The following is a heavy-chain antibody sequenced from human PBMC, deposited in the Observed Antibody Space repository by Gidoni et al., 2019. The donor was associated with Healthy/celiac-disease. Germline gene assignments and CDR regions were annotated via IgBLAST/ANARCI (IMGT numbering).Heavy chain of an antibody. CDR3: ARGTELNEDAFDI. V-gene: IGHV4-34*01. J-gene: IGHJ3*02. CDR2: INHSGST. CDR1: GGSFSGYY. D-gene: IGHD1-1*01. Sequence: QVQLQQWGAGLLKPSETLSLTCAVYGGSFSGYYWSWIRQPPGKGLEWIGEINHSGSTNYNPSLKSRVTISVDTSKNQFSLKLSSVTAADTAVYYCARGTELNEDAFDIWGQGTMVTVSS.